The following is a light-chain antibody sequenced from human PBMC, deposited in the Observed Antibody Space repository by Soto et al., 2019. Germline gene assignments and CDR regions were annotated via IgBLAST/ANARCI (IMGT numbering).Light chain of an antibody. J-gene: IGLJ1*01. CDR3: CSYAGRYTYV. V-gene: IGLV2-11*01. CDR1: SNDVGGYNH. CDR2: DVS. Sequence: QSALTQPRSVSGPPGQSVTISCTGTSNDVGGYNHVSWYQQHPGKAPKLMIYDVSKRPSGVPDRFSGSKSGSTASLTISGLQAEDEADYYCCSYAGRYTYVFGTGTKVTVL.